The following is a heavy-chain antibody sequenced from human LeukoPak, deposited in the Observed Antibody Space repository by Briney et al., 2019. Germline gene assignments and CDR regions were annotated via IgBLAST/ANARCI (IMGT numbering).Heavy chain of an antibody. CDR2: IYGDGRT. CDR3: ARYILAPGAFDP. Sequence: GGSLRLSCAASGFSVSSNYMSWVRQTPERGLEWVSIIYGDGRTYYADSLKGRFTISRDSSKNTLHLQMDDLRAEDTAVYYRARYILAPGAFDPWGQGTRVIVSS. V-gene: IGHV3-53*01. J-gene: IGHJ5*02. CDR1: GFSVSSNY.